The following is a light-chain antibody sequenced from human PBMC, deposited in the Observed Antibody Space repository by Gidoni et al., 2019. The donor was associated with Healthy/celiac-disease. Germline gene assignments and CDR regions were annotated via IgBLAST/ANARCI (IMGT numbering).Light chain of an antibody. CDR3: QQSHSTPPLT. V-gene: IGKV1-39*01. Sequence: DIQLTQPPSSLSASVGDRVTITCRVSQIISSYLNWYQQKPGKAPKLLIYAASSLESGVPSRFSGSGSGTDFTLNISSVQPEDVATYYCQQSHSTPPLTFGGGTKVEIK. CDR1: QIISSY. J-gene: IGKJ4*01. CDR2: AAS.